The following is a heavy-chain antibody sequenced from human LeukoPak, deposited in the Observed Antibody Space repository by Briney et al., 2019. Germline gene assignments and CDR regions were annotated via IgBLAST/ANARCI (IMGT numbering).Heavy chain of an antibody. Sequence: GASVKVSCTASGGTFSSYAISWVRQAPGQGLEWMGGIIPIFGTANYAQKFQGRVTITTDESTSTAYMELSSLRSEDTAVYYCARDSVPAAGTGWYFDLWGRGTLVTVSS. V-gene: IGHV1-69*05. CDR3: ARDSVPAAGTGWYFDL. CDR2: IIPIFGTA. J-gene: IGHJ2*01. CDR1: GGTFSSYA. D-gene: IGHD6-13*01.